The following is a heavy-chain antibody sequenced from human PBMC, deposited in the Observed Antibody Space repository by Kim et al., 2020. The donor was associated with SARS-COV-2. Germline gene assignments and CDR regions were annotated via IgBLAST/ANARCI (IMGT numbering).Heavy chain of an antibody. CDR3: AKDWGFYGD. J-gene: IGHJ4*02. CDR2: ISSGGGTK. Sequence: GGSLRLSCAVSGFTLSSHAMTWVRQAPGKGLEWVSAISSGGGTKYYADSVKGRFTISRDNSKNMLYLQMNSLRAEDTAVFYCAKDWGFYGDWGQGTLVAV. D-gene: IGHD3-10*01. V-gene: IGHV3-23*01. CDR1: GFTLSSHA.